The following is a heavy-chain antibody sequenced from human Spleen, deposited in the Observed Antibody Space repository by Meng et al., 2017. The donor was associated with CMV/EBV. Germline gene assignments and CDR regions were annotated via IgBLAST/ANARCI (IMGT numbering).Heavy chain of an antibody. D-gene: IGHD3-10*01. Sequence: FNFDDYAMHWVRQAQGKGLEWVSLISWDGGSTYYADSVKGRFTISRDNSKNSLYLQMNSLRAEDTALYYCAKDSAMVRGVINNWFDPWGQGTLVTVSS. CDR3: AKDSAMVRGVINNWFDP. CDR1: FNFDDYA. V-gene: IGHV3-43D*03. CDR2: ISWDGGST. J-gene: IGHJ5*02.